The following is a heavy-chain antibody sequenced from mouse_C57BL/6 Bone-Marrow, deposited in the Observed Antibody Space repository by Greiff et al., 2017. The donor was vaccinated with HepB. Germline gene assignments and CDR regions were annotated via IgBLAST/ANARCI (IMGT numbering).Heavy chain of an antibody. J-gene: IGHJ4*01. CDR2: ISDGGSYT. V-gene: IGHV5-4*01. CDR3: ARVDYYYGSSYGRNYAMDY. Sequence: DVQLQESGGGLVKPGGSLKLSCAASGFTFSSYAMSWVRQTPEKRLEWVATISDGGSYTYYPDNVKGRFTISRDNAKNNLYLQMSHLKSEDTAMYYCARVDYYYGSSYGRNYAMDYWGQGTSVTVSS. CDR1: GFTFSSYA. D-gene: IGHD1-1*01.